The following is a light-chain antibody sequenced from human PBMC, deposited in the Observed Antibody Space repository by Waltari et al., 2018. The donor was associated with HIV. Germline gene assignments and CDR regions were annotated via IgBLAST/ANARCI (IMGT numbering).Light chain of an antibody. Sequence: SYVLAQPPSVSVAPGKPATITCGGDNIGGKSVHWYQQKAGQAPVLVIYYDVDRPSGIPERFSGSNTGNTATLTISMVEAGDEADYYCQVWDRSSDHLVFGGGTKLTVL. V-gene: IGLV3-21*04. CDR3: QVWDRSSDHLV. CDR1: NIGGKS. CDR2: YDV. J-gene: IGLJ3*02.